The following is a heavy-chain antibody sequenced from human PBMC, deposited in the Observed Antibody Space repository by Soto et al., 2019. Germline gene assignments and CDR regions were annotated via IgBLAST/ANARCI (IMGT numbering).Heavy chain of an antibody. Sequence: ASVKVSSKASGYPFTGYYMHFVRQAPGQGLEWMGWINPNSGGTNYSQKFQVRVTMTRDTSISTAYMELSRLRSYDTAVYYCAREKGLMVYDRGYGMDVWGQGTTFTVSS. V-gene: IGHV1-2*02. J-gene: IGHJ6*02. D-gene: IGHD2-8*01. CDR3: AREKGLMVYDRGYGMDV. CDR1: GYPFTGYY. CDR2: INPNSGGT.